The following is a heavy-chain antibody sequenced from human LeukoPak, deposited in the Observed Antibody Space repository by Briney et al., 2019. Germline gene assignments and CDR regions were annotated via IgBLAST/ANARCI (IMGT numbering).Heavy chain of an antibody. V-gene: IGHV3-23*01. J-gene: IGHJ4*02. CDR1: GCTFSSYA. Sequence: TGRSLSLSCAASGCTFSSYAMSWGGKAQGKGLDSVSAFSGSGGSTYYADSVKGRFTISRDNSKNTLYLQMNSLRAEDTAVYYCAKDYRYFSRFGEFDYWGQGTLVTVSS. CDR2: FSGSGGST. D-gene: IGHD3-10*01. CDR3: AKDYRYFSRFGEFDY.